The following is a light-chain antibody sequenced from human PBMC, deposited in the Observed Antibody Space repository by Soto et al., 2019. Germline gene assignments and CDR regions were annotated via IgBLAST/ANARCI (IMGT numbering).Light chain of an antibody. V-gene: IGKV1-5*01. CDR2: DAC. J-gene: IGKJ1*01. CDR1: QSISRW. CDR3: QQYNGYSTST. Sequence: DIQMTQSPATLSASGGDTGTLTSRVMQSISRWLAWYQQKPGKAPKVLIWDACSLQRGVPSRFSGSGSGTEFTPTISSLQPDDFATYYCQQYNGYSTSTFGQGTKVDNK.